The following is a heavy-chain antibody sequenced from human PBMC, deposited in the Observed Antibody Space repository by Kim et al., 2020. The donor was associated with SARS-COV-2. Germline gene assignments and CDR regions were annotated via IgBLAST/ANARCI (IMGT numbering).Heavy chain of an antibody. D-gene: IGHD6-13*01. Sequence: ASVKVSCKASGYTFTSYAMNWVRQAPGQGLEWMGWINTNTGNPTYAQGFTGRFVFSLDTSVSTAYLQISSLKAENTAVYYCARVGGIAAAGIGPRYFDYWGQGTLVTVSS. CDR3: ARVGGIAAAGIGPRYFDY. V-gene: IGHV7-4-1*02. CDR1: GYTFTSYA. J-gene: IGHJ4*02. CDR2: INTNTGNP.